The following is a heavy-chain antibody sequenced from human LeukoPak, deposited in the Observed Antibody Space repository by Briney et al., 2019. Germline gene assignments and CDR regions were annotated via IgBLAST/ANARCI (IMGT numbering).Heavy chain of an antibody. CDR1: GFTFSSYG. CDR2: ISYDGSNK. J-gene: IGHJ4*02. D-gene: IGHD1-1*01. CDR3: AKDLNWNDFESFDY. V-gene: IGHV3-30*18. Sequence: PGRSLRLSCAASGFTFSSYGMHWVRQAPGKGLEWVAVISYDGSNKYYADSVKGRFTISRDNSKDTLYLQMNSLRAEDTAVYYCAKDLNWNDFESFDYWGQGTLVTVSS.